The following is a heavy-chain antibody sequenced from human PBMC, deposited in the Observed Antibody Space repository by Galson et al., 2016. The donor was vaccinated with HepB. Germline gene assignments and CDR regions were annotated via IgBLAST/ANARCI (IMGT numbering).Heavy chain of an antibody. CDR1: SDSFTGSSYY. J-gene: IGHJ4*02. CDR3: ARTFVDIYGRRYFDY. CDR2: ISYSGNT. V-gene: IGHV4-39*02. Sequence: SETLSLTCTVSSDSFTGSSYYWAWIRQPPGKGLEWIGSISYSGNTYYNPSLKSRVTMSVDTSRKHFSLELISLTAADTAVFYCARTFVDIYGRRYFDYWGQGTLVSVS. D-gene: IGHD5-18*01.